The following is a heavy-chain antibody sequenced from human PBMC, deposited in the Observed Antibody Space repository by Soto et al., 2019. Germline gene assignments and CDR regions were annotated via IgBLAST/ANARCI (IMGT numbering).Heavy chain of an antibody. CDR3: ARLQAAVPHH. CDR1: GGSISSYY. Sequence: SETLSLTCTVSGGSISSYYWSWIRQPPGKGLEWIGYIYYSGSTNYNPSLKSRVTISVDTSKNQFSLKLSSVTAADTAIYFCARLQAAVPHHWGQGTLVTVSS. J-gene: IGHJ5*02. CDR2: IYYSGST. V-gene: IGHV4-59*08. D-gene: IGHD6-13*01.